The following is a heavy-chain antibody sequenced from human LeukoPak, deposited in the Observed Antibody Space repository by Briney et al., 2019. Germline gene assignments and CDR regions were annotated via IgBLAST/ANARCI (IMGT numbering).Heavy chain of an antibody. CDR2: ISGTGDST. V-gene: IGHV3-23*01. Sequence: PGGSLRLSCAASAFTFSSYAMSWVRQAPGKGLEWVSVISGTGDSTYYADSVKGRFTISRDNSKNTLYLQMNSLRAEDTAVYYCALLGGDTAMVNAFDIWGQGTMVTVSS. J-gene: IGHJ3*02. D-gene: IGHD5-18*01. CDR1: AFTFSSYA. CDR3: ALLGGDTAMVNAFDI.